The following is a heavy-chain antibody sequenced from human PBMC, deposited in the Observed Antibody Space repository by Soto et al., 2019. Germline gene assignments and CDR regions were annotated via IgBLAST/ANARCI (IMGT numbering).Heavy chain of an antibody. CDR2: IKQDGSDK. V-gene: IGHV3-7*01. CDR3: ARNRDYAFDY. D-gene: IGHD4-17*01. J-gene: IGHJ4*02. CDR1: GFMFSNYW. Sequence: EVQLVESGGGLVQPGGSLSLSCAASGFMFSNYWMSWVRQAPGKGLEWVAIIKQDGSDKYYVDSVKGRFTISRDNAKNSLYLQMNSLRIEDAAVYYCARNRDYAFDYWGRGTLVTVSS.